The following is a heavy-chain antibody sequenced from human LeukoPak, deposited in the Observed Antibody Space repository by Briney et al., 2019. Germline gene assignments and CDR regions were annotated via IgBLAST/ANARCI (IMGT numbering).Heavy chain of an antibody. D-gene: IGHD5-24*01. CDR1: GGSTSTNNHY. V-gene: IGHV4-39*01. CDR3: ARWRHGYNSVDAFDI. J-gene: IGHJ3*02. Sequence: SETLSLTRTVSGGSTSTNNHYWGWSRQPPGKGLEWIGNIYYSGSTDYNPSLKSRVTISVDTSENHFSLKVTSVTAADTAVYYCARWRHGYNSVDAFDIWGQGVMVTVSS. CDR2: IYYSGST.